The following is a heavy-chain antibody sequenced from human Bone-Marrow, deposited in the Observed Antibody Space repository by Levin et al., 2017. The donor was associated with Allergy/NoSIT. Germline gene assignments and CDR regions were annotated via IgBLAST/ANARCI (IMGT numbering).Heavy chain of an antibody. D-gene: IGHD3-22*01. CDR2: ISGSGGST. CDR3: AKDPTRPYYYDSSGYLCGGWFDP. J-gene: IGHJ5*02. V-gene: IGHV3-23*01. CDR1: GFTFSSYA. Sequence: GGSLRLSCAASGFTFSSYAMSWVRQAPGKGLEWVSAISGSGGSTYYADSVKGRFTISRDNSKNTLYLQMNSLRAEDTAVYYCAKDPTRPYYYDSSGYLCGGWFDPWGQGTLVTVSS.